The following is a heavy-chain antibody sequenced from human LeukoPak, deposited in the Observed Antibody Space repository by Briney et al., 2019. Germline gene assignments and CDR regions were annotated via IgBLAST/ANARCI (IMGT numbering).Heavy chain of an antibody. D-gene: IGHD1-7*01. CDR1: GFTFSSYS. J-gene: IGHJ6*03. CDR2: ISSSSSYI. Sequence: GGSLRLSCAASGFTFSSYSMNWVRQAPGKGLEWVSSISSSSSYIYYADSVKGRFTISRDNAKNSLYLQMNSLRAEDTAVYYCARVELAPYYYYMDVWGKGTTVTVSS. CDR3: ARVELAPYYYYMDV. V-gene: IGHV3-21*01.